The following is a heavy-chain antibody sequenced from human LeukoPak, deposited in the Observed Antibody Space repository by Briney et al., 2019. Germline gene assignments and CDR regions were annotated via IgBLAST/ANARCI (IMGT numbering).Heavy chain of an antibody. Sequence: GGSLRLSCAVSGFTFSDYYMSWIRQAPGKGLEWVAYISSGGSTISHADSVKGRFTISRDNSKNTLYLQMNSLRAEDTAVYYCAKHTVLGAFDIWGQGTMVTVSS. CDR3: AKHTVLGAFDI. CDR1: GFTFSDYY. V-gene: IGHV3-11*04. CDR2: ISSGGSTI. J-gene: IGHJ3*02.